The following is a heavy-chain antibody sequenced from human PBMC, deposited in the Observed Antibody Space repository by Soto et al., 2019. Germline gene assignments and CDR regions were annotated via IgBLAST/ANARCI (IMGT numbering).Heavy chain of an antibody. CDR2: ITSSGSTI. CDR1: GFTFSDYY. CDR3: ARENEQWVAADN. V-gene: IGHV3-11*01. J-gene: IGHJ4*02. D-gene: IGHD6-19*01. Sequence: PVGSLRLSCAASGFTFSDYYMSWIRQAPGKGLEWVSYITSSGSTIYYADSVKGRFTISRDNAKNSLYLQMNSLRAEDTAVYYCARENEQWVAADNWGQGTLVTVSS.